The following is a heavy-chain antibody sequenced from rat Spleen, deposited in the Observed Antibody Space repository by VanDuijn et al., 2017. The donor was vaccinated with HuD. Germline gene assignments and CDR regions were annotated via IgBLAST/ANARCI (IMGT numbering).Heavy chain of an antibody. CDR1: GFTFSDYY. Sequence: EVQLVESDGGLVQPGRSLKLSCAASGFTFSDYYMAWVRQAPTKGLEWVASISTGHSSTYYRDSVKGRFTIPRDDVKNTLYVQMDSLRSEDTATYYCATDKTVAYYWYFDFWGPGTMVTVSS. CDR3: ATDKTVAYYWYFDF. J-gene: IGHJ1*01. V-gene: IGHV5-27*01. D-gene: IGHD1-1*01. CDR2: ISTGHSST.